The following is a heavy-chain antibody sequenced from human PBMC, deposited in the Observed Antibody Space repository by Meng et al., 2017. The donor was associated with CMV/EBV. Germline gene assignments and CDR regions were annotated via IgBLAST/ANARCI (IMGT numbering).Heavy chain of an antibody. CDR1: GFPFSSYW. V-gene: IGHV3-15*01. Sequence: GEPLKISCAASGFPFSSYWMSWVRQAPGKGLEWVGRIKSKTDGGTTDYAAPVKGRFTISRDDSKNTLYLQMNSLKTEDTAVYYCTTVYRYYDFWSGIDYWGQGTLVTVSS. CDR2: IKSKTDGGTT. J-gene: IGHJ4*02. D-gene: IGHD3-3*01. CDR3: TTVYRYYDFWSGIDY.